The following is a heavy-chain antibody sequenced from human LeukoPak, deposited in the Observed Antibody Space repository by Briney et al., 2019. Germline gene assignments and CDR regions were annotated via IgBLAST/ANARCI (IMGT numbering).Heavy chain of an antibody. CDR1: GFTFSNYG. CDR3: VKDNPLDY. CDR2: IRYDGNNK. V-gene: IGHV3-30*02. J-gene: IGHJ4*02. Sequence: GGSQRLSCGASGFTFSNYGMLWVRQSPGKGLEWVAFIRYDGNNKLYADSMKGRFTISRDNSKNTLYLHINSLRAEDTAVYYCVKDNPLDYWGQGTLVIVSS. D-gene: IGHD1-14*01.